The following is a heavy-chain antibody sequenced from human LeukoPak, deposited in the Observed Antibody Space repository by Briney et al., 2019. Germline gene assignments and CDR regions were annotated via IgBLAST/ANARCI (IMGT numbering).Heavy chain of an antibody. Sequence: SETLSLTCAVYGGSFSGYYWSWIRQPPGKWLEWIGEINHSGSTNYNPSLKSRVTISVDTSKNQFSLKLSSVTAADTAVYYCATGGSSWYNYWGQGALVTVSS. CDR3: ATGGSSWYNY. CDR1: GGSFSGYY. J-gene: IGHJ4*02. CDR2: INHSGST. V-gene: IGHV4-34*01. D-gene: IGHD6-13*01.